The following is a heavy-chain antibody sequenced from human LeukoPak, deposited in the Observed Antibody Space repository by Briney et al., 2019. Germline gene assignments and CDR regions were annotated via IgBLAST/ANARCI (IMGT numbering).Heavy chain of an antibody. Sequence: GRSLRLSCEASGFTFSDYGMRWVRQAPGKGLEWVSTISGSGGSTYYADSMKGRFTISRDNSKNTLYLQMNSLRAEDTAVYYCAKGGGGNYYDYWGQGTLVTVSS. CDR3: AKGGGGNYYDY. V-gene: IGHV3-23*01. CDR1: GFTFSDYG. D-gene: IGHD1-26*01. CDR2: ISGSGGST. J-gene: IGHJ4*02.